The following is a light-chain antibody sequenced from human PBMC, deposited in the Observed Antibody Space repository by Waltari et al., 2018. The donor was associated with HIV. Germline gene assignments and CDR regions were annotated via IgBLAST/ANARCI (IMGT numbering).Light chain of an antibody. J-gene: IGLJ2*01. CDR2: EVS. V-gene: IGLV2-8*01. CDR3: SSYAGSNNPVV. CDR1: SSDVGGYNY. Sequence: QSALTQPPSASGSPGQSVTISCTGTSSDVGGYNYVSWYQQHPGKAPKLMIYEVSKRPSGVPDRFSGYKSGNTASLTVSGLQAEDEADYYCSSYAGSNNPVVFGGGTKLTVL.